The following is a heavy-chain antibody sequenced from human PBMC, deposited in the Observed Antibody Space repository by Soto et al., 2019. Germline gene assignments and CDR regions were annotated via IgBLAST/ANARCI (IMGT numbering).Heavy chain of an antibody. CDR1: GGTFSSYA. CDR3: AVPDGCSGGSCYSYYYYYGMDV. J-gene: IGHJ6*02. CDR2: IIPIFGTA. V-gene: IGHV1-69*13. Sequence: SVKVSCKASGGTFSSYAISWVRQAPGQGLEWMGGIIPIFGTANYAQKFQGRVTITADESTSTAYMELSSLRSEDTAVYYCAVPDGCSGGSCYSYYYYYGMDVWGQGTTVTVSS. D-gene: IGHD2-15*01.